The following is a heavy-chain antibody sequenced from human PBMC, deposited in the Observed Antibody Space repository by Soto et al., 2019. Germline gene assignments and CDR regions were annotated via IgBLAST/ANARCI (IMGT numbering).Heavy chain of an antibody. V-gene: IGHV1-46*01. CDR3: ARVMSRGISLSMDV. Sequence: ASVKVSCKASGYTFTSYYMHWVRQAPGQGLEWMGIINPSGGGTSYAQKFQGRVTMTRDTSTSTVYMELSSLRSEDTAMYYYARVMSRGISLSMDVWGQGTTVTVSS. D-gene: IGHD3-16*01. J-gene: IGHJ6*02. CDR1: GYTFTSYY. CDR2: INPSGGGT.